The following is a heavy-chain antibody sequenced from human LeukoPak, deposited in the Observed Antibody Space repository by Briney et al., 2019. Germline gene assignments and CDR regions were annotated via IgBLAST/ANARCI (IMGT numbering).Heavy chain of an antibody. CDR1: GYTFTSYG. D-gene: IGHD3-16*02. J-gene: IGHJ4*02. V-gene: IGHV1-18*01. CDR2: ISAYNGNT. CDR3: ARPSYDYVWGSYRPAPFDY. Sequence: ASVKVSCKASGYTFTSYGISWVRQAPGQGLEWMGWISAYNGNTSYAQKLQGRVTMTTDTSTSTAYMELRSLRSDDTAVYYCARPSYDYVWGSYRPAPFDYWGQGTLVTVSS.